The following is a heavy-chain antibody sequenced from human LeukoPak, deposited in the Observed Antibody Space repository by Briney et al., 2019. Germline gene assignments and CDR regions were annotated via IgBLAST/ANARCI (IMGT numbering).Heavy chain of an antibody. CDR3: ARKKSRIAARPYYFDY. D-gene: IGHD6-6*01. V-gene: IGHV4-34*01. CDR2: INHSGST. CDR1: GGSFSGYY. J-gene: IGHJ4*02. Sequence: SETLSLTCAVSGGSFSGYYWSWIRQPPGKGLEWIGEINHSGSTNYNPSPKSRVTISVDASKNQFSLKLSSVSAADMAVYYCARKKSRIAARPYYFDYWGQGTLVTVSS.